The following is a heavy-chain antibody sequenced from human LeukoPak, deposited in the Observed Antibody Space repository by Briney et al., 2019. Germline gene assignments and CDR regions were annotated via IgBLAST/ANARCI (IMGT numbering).Heavy chain of an antibody. V-gene: IGHV1-69*02. CDR2: IIPILGIA. J-gene: IGHJ5*02. CDR3: ARGVIAGANWFDL. Sequence: GASVKVSCKASGGTFSSYTISWVRQAPGQGLEWMGRIIPILGIANYAQKFQGRVTITADKSTSTAYMELSSLRSEDTAVYYCARGVIAGANWFDLWGQGTLVTVSS. CDR1: GGTFSSYT. D-gene: IGHD6-13*01.